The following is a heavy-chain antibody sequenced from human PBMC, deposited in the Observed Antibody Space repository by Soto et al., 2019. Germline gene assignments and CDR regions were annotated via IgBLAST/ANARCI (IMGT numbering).Heavy chain of an antibody. CDR1: GFTFGDYE. Sequence: QVQLVESGGGLVQPGGSLRLSCAASGFTFGDYEMSWIRQAAGKGPEWVSSISTTGRYIYYADSMAGRFTISRDNAKNSVYLQINSLRGEDTAIYYCAAGTDTAMEQGADYWGQGTLVTVSS. CDR3: AAGTDTAMEQGADY. CDR2: ISTTGRYI. V-gene: IGHV3-11*04. D-gene: IGHD5-18*01. J-gene: IGHJ4*02.